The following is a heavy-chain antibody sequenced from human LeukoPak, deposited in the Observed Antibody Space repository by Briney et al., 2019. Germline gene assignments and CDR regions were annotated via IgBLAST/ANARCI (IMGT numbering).Heavy chain of an antibody. V-gene: IGHV3-21*04. CDR1: GFTFSSHN. CDR2: ISTSSSYI. D-gene: IGHD3-9*01. Sequence: GGSLRLSCAASGFTFSSHNMNWVRQAPGKGLEWVSSISTSSSYIYYADSVKGRFTISRDNAKNSLYLQMNSLRAEDTAVYYCARGQTGYVTRPVDYWGQGTLVTVSS. J-gene: IGHJ4*02. CDR3: ARGQTGYVTRPVDY.